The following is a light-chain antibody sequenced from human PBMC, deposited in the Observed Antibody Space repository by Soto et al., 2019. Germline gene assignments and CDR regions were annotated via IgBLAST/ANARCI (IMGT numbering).Light chain of an antibody. V-gene: IGKV3-20*01. CDR1: QSVSSSY. Sequence: EIVLTQSPGTLSLSPGERATLSCRASQSVSSSYLAWYQQKPGQAPRLLIYGASSRATGIPDRFSGSGSGTDFTLTSSRLEPEDFVVYYCQQYGSSPYTFGQGTKLEIK. CDR3: QQYGSSPYT. CDR2: GAS. J-gene: IGKJ2*01.